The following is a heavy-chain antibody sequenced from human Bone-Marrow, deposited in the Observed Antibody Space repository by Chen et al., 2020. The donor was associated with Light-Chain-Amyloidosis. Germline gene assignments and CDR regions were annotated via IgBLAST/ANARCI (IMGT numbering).Heavy chain of an antibody. CDR2: INQDGREK. V-gene: IGHV3-7*03. CDR3: AREGGDIAVSGTSNYYYGMDV. Sequence: VQLVESGGGLAQRGGSLRLSCVASGFTFSNYWMSWVRQAPGKGLEWVANINQDGREKSYVDSVKGRFIISRDNAKNSLNLQMNSLRAEDTAVYYCAREGGDIAVSGTSNYYYGMDVWGQGTTVTVSS. CDR1: GFTFSNYW. D-gene: IGHD6-13*01. J-gene: IGHJ6*02.